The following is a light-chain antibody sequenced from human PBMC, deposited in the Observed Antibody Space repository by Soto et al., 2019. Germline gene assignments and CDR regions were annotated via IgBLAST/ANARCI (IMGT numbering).Light chain of an antibody. J-gene: IGKJ4*01. CDR2: GAS. CDR1: QSVGNNY. V-gene: IGKV3-20*01. Sequence: EIVLTQSPGTLSLSPGERATLSCRASQSVGNNYLAWYQQKPGQAPRLLIHGASSRATGIPDRFSGSGSGTDFTLTISRLETEDFVVYYCQQYGSSPLTFGGGTKVDI. CDR3: QQYGSSPLT.